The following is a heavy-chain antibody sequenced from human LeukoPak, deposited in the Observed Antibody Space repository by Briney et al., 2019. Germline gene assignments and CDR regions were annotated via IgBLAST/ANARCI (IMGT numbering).Heavy chain of an antibody. D-gene: IGHD3-22*01. CDR2: INHSGST. CDR3: ASKGDYDSSGYWPHWFDP. V-gene: IGHV4-34*01. J-gene: IGHJ5*02. Sequence: SETLSLTCAVYGGSFSGYYWSWIRQPPGKGLEWIGEINHSGSTNYNPSLKSRVTISVDTSKNQFSLKLSSVTAADTAVYYCASKGDYDSSGYWPHWFDPWGQGTLATVSS. CDR1: GGSFSGYY.